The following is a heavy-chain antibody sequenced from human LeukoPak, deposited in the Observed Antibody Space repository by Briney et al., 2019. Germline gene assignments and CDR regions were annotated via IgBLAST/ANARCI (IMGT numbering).Heavy chain of an antibody. V-gene: IGHV4-4*07. D-gene: IGHD2-15*01. J-gene: IGHJ4*02. CDR1: GGSISSYY. CDR3: ARTSPRAATFDY. CDR2: IYTSGTT. Sequence: SETLSLTCAVSGGSISSYYWSWIRQPAGKGLEWIGRIYTSGTTNYNPSLKSRVTMSVDTSKNQFSLNLNSVTAADTAVYYCARTSPRAATFDYWGQGTLVTVSS.